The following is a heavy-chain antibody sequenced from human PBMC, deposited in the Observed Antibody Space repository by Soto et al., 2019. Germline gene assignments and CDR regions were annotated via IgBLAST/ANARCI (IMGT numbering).Heavy chain of an antibody. CDR1: DDSIGFYS. V-gene: IGHV4-4*07. CDR3: VRGPFSSAWVGDSFDP. CDR2: FHTSGST. D-gene: IGHD6-19*01. Sequence: SETLSLTCTVSDDSIGFYSWSWIRQPAGKGLEWIGRFHTSGSTNNNPSLKSRVTMSVDTSKKQLSLKLTSLTAADTAVYYCVRGPFSSAWVGDSFDPWGQGTLVTVSS. J-gene: IGHJ5*02.